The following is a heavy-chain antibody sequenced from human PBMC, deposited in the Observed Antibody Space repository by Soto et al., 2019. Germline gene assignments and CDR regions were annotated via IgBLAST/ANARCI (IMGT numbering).Heavy chain of an antibody. CDR2: IYQSGVT. D-gene: IGHD6-19*01. CDR1: GDSYSISTYS. J-gene: IGHJ5*02. V-gene: IGHV4-30-2*01. Sequence: SETLSLTCNMSGDSYSISTYSWSWIRQPPGKALQWIGFIYQSGVTSCNPSLASRVSISLDRSNNQCSLKLKSVTAADTAVYFCAGMPYTSGLRFDPWGPGTLVTVSS. CDR3: AGMPYTSGLRFDP.